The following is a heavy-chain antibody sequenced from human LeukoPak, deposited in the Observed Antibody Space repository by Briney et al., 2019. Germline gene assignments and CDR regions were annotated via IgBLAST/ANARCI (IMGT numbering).Heavy chain of an antibody. CDR2: ISEGGGTT. Sequence: GGSLRLSCAASGFTFSSYAMSWVRQAPGKGLEWVSGISEGGGTTYYADSVKGRFTISRDNSKNTLFLQMNSLRAEDTAVYYCARSIAAAGGDHFDYWGQGTLVTVSS. J-gene: IGHJ4*02. D-gene: IGHD6-13*01. V-gene: IGHV3-23*01. CDR1: GFTFSSYA. CDR3: ARSIAAAGGDHFDY.